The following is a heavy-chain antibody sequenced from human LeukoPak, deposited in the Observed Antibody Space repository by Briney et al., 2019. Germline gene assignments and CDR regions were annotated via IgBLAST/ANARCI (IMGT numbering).Heavy chain of an antibody. J-gene: IGHJ4*02. CDR2: ITTGRGET. V-gene: IGHV1-3*03. D-gene: IGHD6-19*01. CDR3: ARGGQQWRGGNYFDS. CDR1: GYTFTDYA. Sequence: ASVKVSCKASGYTFTDYALHWVRQAPGQSLEWMGWITTGRGETRFSQDFQRRITLTRDKSANTVYMDLTDLTSEDTAVYYCARGGQQWRGGNYFDSWGQGTLVAVST.